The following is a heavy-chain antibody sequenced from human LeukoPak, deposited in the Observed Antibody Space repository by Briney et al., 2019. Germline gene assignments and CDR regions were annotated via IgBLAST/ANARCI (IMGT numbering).Heavy chain of an antibody. CDR3: ARWGEHSALRVHAFDI. CDR1: GGSISSSSYY. CDR2: IYYSGSTYYNPSLKSQI. J-gene: IGHJ3*02. Sequence: SETLSLTCTVSGGSISSSSYYWGWIRQPPGKGLEWIGSIYYSGSTYYNPSLKSQIYYNPSLKSRVTIAVDTSKNQFSLKLSSVTAADTAVYYCARWGEHSALRVHAFDIWGQGTMVTVSS. V-gene: IGHV4-39*07. D-gene: IGHD3-10*01.